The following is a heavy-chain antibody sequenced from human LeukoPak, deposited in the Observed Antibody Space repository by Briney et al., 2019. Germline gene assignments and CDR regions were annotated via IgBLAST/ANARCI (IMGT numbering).Heavy chain of an antibody. CDR2: ITSGSSYI. V-gene: IGHV3-21*01. J-gene: IGHJ3*02. CDR1: GFSFSTYN. D-gene: IGHD1-26*01. Sequence: PGGSLRLSCAASGFSFSTYNMNWVRQAPGQRLEWVSSITSGSSYIYYADSVKGRFTISRDNAKNSLYLQMNSLRAEDTAVYYCARYRFVVGATDSFDMWGQGTTVTVSS. CDR3: ARYRFVVGATDSFDM.